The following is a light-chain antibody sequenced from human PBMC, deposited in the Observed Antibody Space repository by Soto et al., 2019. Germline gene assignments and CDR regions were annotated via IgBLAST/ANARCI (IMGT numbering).Light chain of an antibody. Sequence: DIQMTQSPSTLSGSVGDRVTITCRASQSVSNYLNWYQQKPGKAPKLLIYAASSLQSGVPSRFSGSGSGTDFTLTISSLQPEDFATYYCQQLHDYPITFGQGTRLEI. CDR3: QQLHDYPIT. CDR2: AAS. J-gene: IGKJ5*01. CDR1: QSVSNY. V-gene: IGKV1-39*01.